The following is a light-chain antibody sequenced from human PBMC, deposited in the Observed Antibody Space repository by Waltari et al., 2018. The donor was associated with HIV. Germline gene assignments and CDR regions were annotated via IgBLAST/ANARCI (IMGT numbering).Light chain of an antibody. J-gene: IGKJ2*01. Sequence: EIVLTQSPGTLSLSPGETATLSCRASHRISSTSLAWYQQKPGQAPRFLIYGASSRATGIPDRFSGSGSGTDFTLTISRLEPEDLAVYYCQNYDSSPPYTFGQGTKLEIK. CDR2: GAS. V-gene: IGKV3-20*01. CDR1: HRISSTS. CDR3: QNYDSSPPYT.